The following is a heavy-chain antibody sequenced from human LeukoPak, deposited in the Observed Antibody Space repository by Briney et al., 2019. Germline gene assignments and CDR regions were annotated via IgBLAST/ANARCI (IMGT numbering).Heavy chain of an antibody. D-gene: IGHD6-19*01. CDR1: GFTFSSYA. J-gene: IGHJ4*02. V-gene: IGHV3-23*01. CDR3: ARDFEISSG. Sequence: GGSLRLSCAASGFTFSSYAMSWVRQAPGKGLECISGFSGSGGSTYYADSVKGRFTISRDNAKNSLYLQMNSLRAEDTAVYYCARDFEISSGWGQGTLVTVSS. CDR2: FSGSGGST.